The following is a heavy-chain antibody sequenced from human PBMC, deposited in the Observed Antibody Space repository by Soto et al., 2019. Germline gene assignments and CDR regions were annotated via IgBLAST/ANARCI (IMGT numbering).Heavy chain of an antibody. V-gene: IGHV4-59*01. J-gene: IGHJ4*02. CDR2: IYYSGST. CDR3: ARGRRVSEWLSPSAFGS. Sequence: QVQLQESGPGLVKPSETLSLTCTVSGGSISSYYWSWIRQPPGKGLEWIGYIYYSGSTNYNPSLRRLASQSVDASKNQFSLKLSPVTASNTAVYYCARGRRVSEWLSPSAFGSWGRGTLVTVSS. CDR1: GGSISSYY. D-gene: IGHD3-3*01.